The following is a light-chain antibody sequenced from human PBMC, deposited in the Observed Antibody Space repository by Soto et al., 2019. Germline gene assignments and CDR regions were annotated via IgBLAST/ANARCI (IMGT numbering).Light chain of an antibody. V-gene: IGKV1-8*01. Sequence: AIRMTQSPSSVSASTGDRVTITCRASQSITSHLAWYQQKPGKAPNLLIYSASSLESGVPSRFSGSGSGTDFTLTLSRLQSEDFATYYCQQYYSYPLTFGGGTKVEIK. CDR1: QSITSH. CDR3: QQYYSYPLT. CDR2: SAS. J-gene: IGKJ4*01.